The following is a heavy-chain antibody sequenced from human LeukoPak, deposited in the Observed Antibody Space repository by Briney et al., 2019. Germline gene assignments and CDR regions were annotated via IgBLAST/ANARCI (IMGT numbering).Heavy chain of an antibody. Sequence: GGSLRLSCAASGFTFSSYAMSWVRQAPGKGLEWVSAISGNGGSTYYADSVKGRFTISRDNSKNTLYLQMNSLRAEDTAVYYCAKDWGKRVRTLTLDYWGQGTLATVSS. V-gene: IGHV3-23*01. CDR3: AKDWGKRVRTLTLDY. CDR1: GFTFSSYA. J-gene: IGHJ4*02. D-gene: IGHD3-10*02. CDR2: ISGNGGST.